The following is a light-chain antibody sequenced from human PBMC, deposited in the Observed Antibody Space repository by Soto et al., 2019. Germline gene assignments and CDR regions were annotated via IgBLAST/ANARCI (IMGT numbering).Light chain of an antibody. J-gene: IGKJ5*01. CDR2: DAS. CDR3: QQRSNWFIT. CDR1: QSVSSY. Sequence: EIVLTQAPATLSLSPGERATLSCRASQSVSSYLAWYQQNPGQAPRLLIYDASNRATGIPARFSGSGSGTDLTRTISSLEPEEFAVYHCQQRSNWFITFGQGTRVEIK. V-gene: IGKV3-11*01.